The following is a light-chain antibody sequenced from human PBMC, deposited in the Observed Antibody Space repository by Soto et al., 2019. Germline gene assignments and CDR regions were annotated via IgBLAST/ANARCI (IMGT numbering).Light chain of an antibody. CDR3: QQYNNWPLYT. V-gene: IGKV3-15*01. CDR2: AAS. Sequence: EIVMTQSPATLSVSPGERATLSCRASQSVSSNLVWYQQKPGQAPRLLIYAASTRATGIPARFSGSGSGTEFTLTISSLQSEDFAVYYCQQYNNWPLYTFGQGTQLEIK. J-gene: IGKJ2*01. CDR1: QSVSSN.